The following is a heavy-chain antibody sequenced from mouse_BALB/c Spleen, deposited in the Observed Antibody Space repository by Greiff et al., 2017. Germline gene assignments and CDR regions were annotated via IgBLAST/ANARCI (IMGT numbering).Heavy chain of an antibody. CDR3: PREEGVYFDY. CDR2: IAPSDSYT. V-gene: IGHV1-69*02. CDR1: GYTFTSFW. J-gene: IGHJ2*01. Sequence: QVQLQQPGAELVKPGASVKLSCKASGYTFTSFWMHWVKQRPGQGLEWFGEIAPSDSYTNYNQKFKGKATLTVDKSSSTAYIQLSSLTSEDSAVYYCPREEGVYFDYWGQGTTRAVSS.